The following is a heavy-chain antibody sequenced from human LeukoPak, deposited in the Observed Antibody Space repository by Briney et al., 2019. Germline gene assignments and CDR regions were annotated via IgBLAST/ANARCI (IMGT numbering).Heavy chain of an antibody. CDR2: IYHNGST. Sequence: SETLSLTCTVSGYSISSGYYWGWIRQPPGKGLEWIGSIYHNGSTNYNPSLKSRVTISVDTSKNQFSLKLSSVTAADTAVYYCASSDTAMAYWGQGTLVTVSS. J-gene: IGHJ4*02. CDR1: GYSISSGYY. V-gene: IGHV4-38-2*02. CDR3: ASSDTAMAY. D-gene: IGHD5-18*01.